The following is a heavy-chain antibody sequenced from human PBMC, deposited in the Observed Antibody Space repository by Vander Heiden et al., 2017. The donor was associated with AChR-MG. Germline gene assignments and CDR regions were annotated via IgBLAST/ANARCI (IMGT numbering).Heavy chain of an antibody. CDR2: ISYDGSNK. CDR3: ARDPDGYRPHFDY. J-gene: IGHJ4*02. CDR1: GFTFSGYA. D-gene: IGHD5-12*01. Sequence: QVPLVESGGGVVQPGRSLRLSCAASGFTFSGYAMHWVRQARCKGLEWVAVISYDGSNKYYADSVKGRFTISRDNSKNTLYLQMNSLRAEDTAVYYCARDPDGYRPHFDYWGQGTLVTVSS. V-gene: IGHV3-30-3*01.